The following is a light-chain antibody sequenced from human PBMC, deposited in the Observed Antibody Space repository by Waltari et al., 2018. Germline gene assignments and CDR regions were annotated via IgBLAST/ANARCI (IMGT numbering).Light chain of an antibody. J-gene: IGKJ2*01. CDR3: QQRVSWPVT. Sequence: EIVLTQSPGTLSVSPGETATLSCRATPAVSNYLGWYQQKPGQPPRLLSNDASNRAPGVPARFSGSGSGTDFTLTISSLEPEDFGVYYCQQRVSWPVTFGQGTKLEIK. CDR1: PAVSNY. CDR2: DAS. V-gene: IGKV3-11*01.